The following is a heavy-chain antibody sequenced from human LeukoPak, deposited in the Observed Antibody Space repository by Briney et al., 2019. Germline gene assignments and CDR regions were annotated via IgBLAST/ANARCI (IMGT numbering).Heavy chain of an antibody. V-gene: IGHV4-34*01. J-gene: IGHJ4*02. CDR3: ARDLGLGILVFDY. D-gene: IGHD5/OR15-5a*01. CDR2: INHSGST. Sequence: SETLSLTCAVYGGSFSGYYWSWIRQPPGKGLEWIGEINHSGSTNYNPSLKSRVTISVDTSKNQFSLKLSSVTAADTAVHYCARDLGLGILVFDYWGQGTLVTVSS. CDR1: GGSFSGYY.